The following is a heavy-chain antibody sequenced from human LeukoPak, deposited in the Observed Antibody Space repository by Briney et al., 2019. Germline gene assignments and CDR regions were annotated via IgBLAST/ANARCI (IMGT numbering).Heavy chain of an antibody. V-gene: IGHV4-38-2*02. D-gene: IGHD2-21*02. CDR3: ARQLAYCGGDCYSEAFDY. J-gene: IGHJ4*02. CDR1: AYSNSSGYY. Sequence: SETLSLTCTVSAYSNSSGYYWGWIRQPPGKGLEWIGSIYHSGSTYYNPSLKSRVTISVDTSKNQFSLKLSSVTAADTAVYYCARQLAYCGGDCYSEAFDYWGQGTLVTVSS. CDR2: IYHSGST.